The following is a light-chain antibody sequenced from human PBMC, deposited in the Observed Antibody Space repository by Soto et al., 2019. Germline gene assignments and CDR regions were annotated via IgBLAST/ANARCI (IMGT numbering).Light chain of an antibody. CDR1: SSDVGGYNY. CDR2: DVS. Sequence: QSVLTQPASVSGSPGQSITISCTGTSSDVGGYNYVSWYQQHPGKAPKVMIYDVSNRPSGASNRFSGSKSGNTASLTISGLQAEDEADYYCSSYTSTSILVFGGGTKVTVL. V-gene: IGLV2-14*01. CDR3: SSYTSTSILV. J-gene: IGLJ2*01.